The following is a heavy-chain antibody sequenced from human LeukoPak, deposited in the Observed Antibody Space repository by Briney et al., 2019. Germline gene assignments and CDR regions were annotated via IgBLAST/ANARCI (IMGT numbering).Heavy chain of an antibody. J-gene: IGHJ6*03. Sequence: SETLSLTCTVSGGSINSNSYYWGWIRQPPGKGLEYIGSIYYSGSTYYNPSLKSRVTISVDTSKNQFSLKLSSVTAADTAVYYCARGDSYCSGGSCYPLYYYYYMDVWGKGTTVTISS. CDR3: ARGDSYCSGGSCYPLYYYYYMDV. V-gene: IGHV4-39*01. CDR1: GGSINSNSYY. D-gene: IGHD2-15*01. CDR2: IYYSGST.